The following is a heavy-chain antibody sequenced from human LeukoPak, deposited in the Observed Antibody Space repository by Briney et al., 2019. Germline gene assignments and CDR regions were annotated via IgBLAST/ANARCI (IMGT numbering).Heavy chain of an antibody. J-gene: IGHJ4*02. V-gene: IGHV4-59*01. D-gene: IGHD3-10*01. CDR3: ARVSITMVRGVIGHFDY. Sequence: SETLSLTCTVSGGSISSYDWSWIRQPPGKGLEWIGYIYYSGSTNYNPSLKSRVTISVDTSKNQFSLKLSSVTAADTAVYYCARVSITMVRGVIGHFDYWGQGTLVTVSS. CDR2: IYYSGST. CDR1: GGSISSYD.